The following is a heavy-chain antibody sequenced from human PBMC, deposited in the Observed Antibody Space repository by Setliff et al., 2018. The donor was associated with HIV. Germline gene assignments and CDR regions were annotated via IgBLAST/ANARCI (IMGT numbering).Heavy chain of an antibody. CDR1: GDSVSSNSAA. J-gene: IGHJ4*02. CDR2: TYYRSKWYI. Sequence: PSQTLSLTCAISGDSVSSNSAAWNWVRQSPSRGLEWLGRTYYRSKWYINYALSVKSRITISPDTSKNQFSLQLNSVTPDDTAVYYCARGSCSGCYLSDYWGLGTLVTVSS. D-gene: IGHD6-19*01. CDR3: ARGSCSGCYLSDY. V-gene: IGHV6-1*01.